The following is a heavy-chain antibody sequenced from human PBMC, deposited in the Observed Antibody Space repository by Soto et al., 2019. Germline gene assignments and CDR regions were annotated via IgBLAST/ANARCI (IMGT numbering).Heavy chain of an antibody. J-gene: IGHJ4*02. V-gene: IGHV3-74*01. CDR3: VRDSHGDY. Sequence: EVQLVESGGGLVQPGGSLRLSCAASGFTFNSYWMRWVRHAPGKGLEWVSRIDGGEDSTTNYAGSVKVRFTISRDNVKNTLYLQMNSLRAEDMAVYYCVRDSHGDYWGQGTLVTVSS. CDR2: IDGGEDSTT. CDR1: GFTFNSYW.